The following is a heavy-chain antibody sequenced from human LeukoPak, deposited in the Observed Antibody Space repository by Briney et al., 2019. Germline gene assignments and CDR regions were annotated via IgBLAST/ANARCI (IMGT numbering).Heavy chain of an antibody. CDR3: ARHGLEGCTGGRCFQSFHYYGMDV. Sequence: GESLKISCQDSGYTFIDYWIGWVRQVPGKGREWMGIIFSADSDTKYSPSFQGQVTISVDRSTSTAYLQWSSLKASDTAVYYCARHGLEGCTGGRCFQSFHYYGMDVWGQGTAVTVSS. CDR1: GYTFIDYW. CDR2: IFSADSDT. D-gene: IGHD2-8*02. V-gene: IGHV5-51*01. J-gene: IGHJ6*02.